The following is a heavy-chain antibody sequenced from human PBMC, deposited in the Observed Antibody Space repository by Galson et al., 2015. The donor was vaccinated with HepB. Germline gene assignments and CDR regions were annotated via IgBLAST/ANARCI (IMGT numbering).Heavy chain of an antibody. J-gene: IGHJ3*02. CDR2: IATGHTHM. CDR3: ARDLSTSRRAYDI. CDR1: GFTLSTYN. V-gene: IGHV3-21*01. Sequence: SLRLSCAASGFTLSTYNMNWVRQAPGKGLEWVSFIATGHTHMKYAKSVKGRFTIPRDDAKNSLYLQMSSLRAEDTAIYYCARDLSTSRRAYDIWGQGTLVTVSS. D-gene: IGHD2-2*01.